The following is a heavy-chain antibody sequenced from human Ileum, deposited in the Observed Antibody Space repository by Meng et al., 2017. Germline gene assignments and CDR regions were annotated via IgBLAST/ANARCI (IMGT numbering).Heavy chain of an antibody. CDR2: LSQESGRT. D-gene: IGHD2-21*01. V-gene: IGHV4-4*02. CDR1: GGSSRSRDW. CDR3: VRNEGYSLGD. J-gene: IGHJ4*02. Sequence: VDLSEWGPGLSKPSGTLPCTGAVAGGSSRSRDWGSCVRRPPGKGLEWIGELSQESGRTNYHPCLKSRVTISLDESKNQFSLNLNSVTAADTAVYYCVRNEGYSLGDWGQGTLVTVSS.